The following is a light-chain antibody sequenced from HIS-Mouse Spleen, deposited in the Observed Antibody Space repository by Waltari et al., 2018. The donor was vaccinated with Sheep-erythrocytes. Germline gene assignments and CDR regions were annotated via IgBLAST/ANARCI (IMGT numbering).Light chain of an antibody. CDR2: KGS. J-gene: IGLJ2*01. CDR1: SSYVGRYNL. CDR3: CSYAGSSTVV. V-gene: IGLV2-23*01. Sequence: QSALTQPASVSGSPGQSITISCTGTSSYVGRYNLVPWYQQPPGKAPKLMIYKGSKRPSGVSNRFSGSKSGNTASLTISGLQAEDEADYYCCSYAGSSTVVFGGGTKLTVL.